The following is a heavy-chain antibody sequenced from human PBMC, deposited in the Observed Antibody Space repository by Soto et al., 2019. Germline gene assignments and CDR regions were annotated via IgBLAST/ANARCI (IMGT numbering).Heavy chain of an antibody. Sequence: QLQLQESGSGLVKPSQTLSLTCAVSGGSISSGGYSWSWIRQPPGKGLECIGYIYHSGSTYYSPSLERRVPXSVDRSKNQFSLKLSSVTAADTAVYYCARGPPLGYWGQGTLVTVSS. CDR1: GGSISSGGYS. J-gene: IGHJ4*02. CDR2: IYHSGST. V-gene: IGHV4-30-2*01. CDR3: ARGPPLGY.